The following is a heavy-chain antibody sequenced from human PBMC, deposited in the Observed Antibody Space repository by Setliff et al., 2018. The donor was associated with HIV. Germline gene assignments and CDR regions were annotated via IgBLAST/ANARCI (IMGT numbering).Heavy chain of an antibody. CDR2: IYSSEST. D-gene: IGHD5-18*01. CDR3: ARATATKPFDI. V-gene: IGHV4-4*09. Sequence: PSETLSLTCTVSGGSISSYYWSWIRQPPGKGLECMGYIYSSESTNYNPSLQSRVTISVDTSKNQFSLKLSSVTAADTALYYCARATATKPFDIWGQGTVVTVSS. CDR1: GGSISSYY. J-gene: IGHJ3*02.